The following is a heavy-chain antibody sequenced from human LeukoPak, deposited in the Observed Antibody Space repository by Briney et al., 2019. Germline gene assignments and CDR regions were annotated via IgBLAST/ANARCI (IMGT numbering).Heavy chain of an antibody. CDR2: IKQDGSEK. V-gene: IGHV3-7*01. CDR1: GFTFSSYW. J-gene: IGHJ6*03. Sequence: GGSLRLSCAASGFTFSSYWMSWVRQAPGKGLEWVANIKQDGSEKYYVDSVKGRFTISRDNAKNSLYLQMNSLRAEDTAVYYCARDSRVMVTKWSMDVWGKGTTVTVSS. CDR3: ARDSRVMVTKWSMDV. D-gene: IGHD3-16*01.